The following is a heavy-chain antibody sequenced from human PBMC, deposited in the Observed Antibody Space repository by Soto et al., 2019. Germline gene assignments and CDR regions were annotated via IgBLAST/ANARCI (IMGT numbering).Heavy chain of an antibody. Sequence: EVQLLESGGGLVQPGGSLRLSCAASGFTFTIYAMSWVRQAPGKGLEWVSGISGSGGNTYYADPVKGRFTISRDNSKNSLYLQMNSLRAEDTAVYYCANNWDCSGGTCYSYCSYDVDVWGQGTTVTVSS. CDR3: ANNWDCSGGTCYSYCSYDVDV. J-gene: IGHJ6*02. V-gene: IGHV3-23*01. CDR1: GFTFTIYA. CDR2: ISGSGGNT. D-gene: IGHD2-15*01.